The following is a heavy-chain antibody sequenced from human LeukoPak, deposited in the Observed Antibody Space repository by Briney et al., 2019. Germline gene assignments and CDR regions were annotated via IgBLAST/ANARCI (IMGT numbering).Heavy chain of an antibody. CDR2: IYSGGST. CDR1: GFTVSNHF. V-gene: IGHV3-53*01. Sequence: GGSLRLSCAASGFTVSNHFMSWVRQAPGKGLEWVSIIYSGGSTYYADSVKGRFTISRDNSKNTLYLQMKSLRAEDTAVYYCARHRSEAAFDFWGQGTLVTVSS. J-gene: IGHJ4*02. D-gene: IGHD3-10*01. CDR3: ARHRSEAAFDF.